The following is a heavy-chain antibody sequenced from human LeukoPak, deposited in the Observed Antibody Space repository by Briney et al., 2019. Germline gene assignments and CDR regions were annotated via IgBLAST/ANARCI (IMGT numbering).Heavy chain of an antibody. Sequence: PSETLSLTCTVSGGSISSSSYYWGWIRQPPGKGLEWIGSIYYSGSTYYNPSLKSRVTISVDTSKNQFSLKLSSVTAADTAVYYCARGRAAIITGTTGVHHWGQGTLVTVSS. V-gene: IGHV4-39*07. J-gene: IGHJ5*02. CDR2: IYYSGST. CDR3: ARGRAAIITGTTGVHH. D-gene: IGHD1-20*01. CDR1: GGSISSSSYY.